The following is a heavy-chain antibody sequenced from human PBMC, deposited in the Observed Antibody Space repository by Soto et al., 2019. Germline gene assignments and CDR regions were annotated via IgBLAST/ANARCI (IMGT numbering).Heavy chain of an antibody. V-gene: IGHV3-7*01. Sequence: GGSLRLSCAASGFTFSSYWMSWVRQAPGKGLEWVANIKQDGSEKYYVDSVKGRFTISRDNAKNSLYLQMNSLRAEDTAVYYCANYPLGYCSGGSCYPGYFQHWGQGTLVTVSS. CDR3: ANYPLGYCSGGSCYPGYFQH. D-gene: IGHD2-15*01. J-gene: IGHJ1*01. CDR2: IKQDGSEK. CDR1: GFTFSSYW.